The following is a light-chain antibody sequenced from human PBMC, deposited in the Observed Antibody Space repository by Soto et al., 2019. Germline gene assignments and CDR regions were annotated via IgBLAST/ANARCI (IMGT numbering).Light chain of an antibody. CDR3: QHYNNWPLT. CDR2: GAS. CDR1: QSVSSSH. Sequence: EIVMTQAPATLSVSPGERATLSCRASQSVSSSHLAWYQQKPGQAPRLLIYGASSRATGIPVRFSGSGTGTEFTLTLSSLQSEDFAVYYCQHYNNWPLTFGQGTRLEIK. J-gene: IGKJ5*01. V-gene: IGKV3-15*01.